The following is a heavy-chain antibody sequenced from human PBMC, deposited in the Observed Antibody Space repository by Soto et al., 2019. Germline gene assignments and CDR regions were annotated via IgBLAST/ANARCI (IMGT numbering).Heavy chain of an antibody. CDR2: INHSGST. CDR3: ARGVRKGAAAGPTLDY. J-gene: IGHJ4*02. D-gene: IGHD6-13*01. V-gene: IGHV4-34*01. CDR1: GGSFSGYY. Sequence: QVQLQQWGAGLLKPSETLSLTCAVYGGSFSGYYWSWIRQPPGKGLEWIGEINHSGSTNYNPSLKSRVTISVDTSKNQFSLKLSSVTAADTAVYYCARGVRKGAAAGPTLDYWGQGTLVTVSS.